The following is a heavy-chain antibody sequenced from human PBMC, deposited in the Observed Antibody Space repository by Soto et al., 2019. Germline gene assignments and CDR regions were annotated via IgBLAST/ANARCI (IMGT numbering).Heavy chain of an antibody. CDR1: GVSLKTYY. J-gene: IGHJ6*03. D-gene: IGHD1-26*01. CDR2: IFSSGSP. V-gene: IGHV4-59*01. Sequence: QVHLQESGPGLVRPSETLSLTCTVSGVSLKTYYWSWIRLPPGGGLEWIGYIFSSGSPNYNPSLRSRVTMSVETSNNQCSLNVSSGTAADTAVYYCARVAGISYYSHMEVWGKGTTVTVSS. CDR3: ARVAGISYYSHMEV.